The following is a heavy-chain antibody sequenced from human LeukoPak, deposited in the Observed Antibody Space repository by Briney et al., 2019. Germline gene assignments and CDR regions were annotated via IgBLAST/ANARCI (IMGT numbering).Heavy chain of an antibody. CDR1: GFTFSSYA. V-gene: IGHV3-23*01. CDR3: AKESANWGYNWFDP. D-gene: IGHD7-27*01. Sequence: PGGSLRLSCAASGFTFSSYAMSWVPQAPGKGLERVSAISAGGGSTYYGDSVKGRFTISRDNSKNTLYLQMNSLRAEDTAIYYCAKESANWGYNWFDPWGQGTLVTVSS. CDR2: ISAGGGST. J-gene: IGHJ5*02.